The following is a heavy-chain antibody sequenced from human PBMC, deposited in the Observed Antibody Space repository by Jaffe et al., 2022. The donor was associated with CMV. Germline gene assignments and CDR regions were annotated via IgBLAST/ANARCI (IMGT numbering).Heavy chain of an antibody. Sequence: EVQLVESGGGLVQPGRSLRLSCAASGFTFDDYAMHWVRQAPGKGLEWVSGISWNSGSIGYADSVKGRFTISRDNAKNSLYLQMNSLRAEDTALYYCAKVAGHSYGYGAVDYWGQGTLVTVSS. CDR3: AKVAGHSYGYGAVDY. V-gene: IGHV3-9*01. D-gene: IGHD5-18*01. J-gene: IGHJ4*02. CDR2: ISWNSGSI. CDR1: GFTFDDYA.